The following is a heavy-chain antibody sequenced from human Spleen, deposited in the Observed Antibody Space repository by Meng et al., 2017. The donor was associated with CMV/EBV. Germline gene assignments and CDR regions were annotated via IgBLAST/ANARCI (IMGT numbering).Heavy chain of an antibody. V-gene: IGHV3-23*01. Sequence: GESLKISCAASGFTFSAFAMSWVRHAPGKGLEWVSGIGVGDDDSYYADSVKGRFTMSRDNSKDTLYLQMTSLRAEDTAVYYCAREAYDFWSGTTNFDHWGQGTLVTVSS. D-gene: IGHD3-3*01. CDR2: IGVGDDDS. J-gene: IGHJ4*02. CDR3: AREAYDFWSGTTNFDH. CDR1: GFTFSAFA.